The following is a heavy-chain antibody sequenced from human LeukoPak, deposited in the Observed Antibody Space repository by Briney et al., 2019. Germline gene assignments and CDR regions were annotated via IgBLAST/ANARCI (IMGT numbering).Heavy chain of an antibody. CDR2: INAGNGNT. Sequence: ASVKVSCKASGYTFTSYAMHWVRQAPGQRLEWMGWINAGNGNTKYSQKFQGRVTITRDTSASTAYMELRSLRSDDTAVYYCARAVNLGYCSSTSCYTQYYDFDYWGQGTLVTVSS. J-gene: IGHJ4*02. CDR1: GYTFTSYA. CDR3: ARAVNLGYCSSTSCYTQYYDFDY. D-gene: IGHD2-2*02. V-gene: IGHV1-3*01.